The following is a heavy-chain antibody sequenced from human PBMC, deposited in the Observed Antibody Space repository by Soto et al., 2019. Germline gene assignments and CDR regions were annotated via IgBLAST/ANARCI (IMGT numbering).Heavy chain of an antibody. V-gene: IGHV3-30*18. CDR3: AKDLSPYGDNWFDP. CDR1: GFTFSSYG. CDR2: ISYDGSNK. Sequence: QVQLVESGGGVVQPGRSLRLSCAASGFTFSSYGMHWVRQAPGKGLEWVAVISYDGSNKYYADSVKGRFTISRDNSKNTLYLQINSLRAEDTAVYYCAKDLSPYGDNWFDPWGQGTLVTVSS. J-gene: IGHJ5*02. D-gene: IGHD4-17*01.